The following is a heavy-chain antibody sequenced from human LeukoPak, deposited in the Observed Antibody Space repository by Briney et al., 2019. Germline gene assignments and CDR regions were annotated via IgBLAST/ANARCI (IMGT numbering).Heavy chain of an antibody. V-gene: IGHV4-39*01. Sequence: PSEALSLTCTVSGGSISSSSYYWGWIRQPPGKGLEWIGSIYYSGGTYYNPSLKSRVTISVDTSKNQFSLKLSYVTAADTAVYYCARQNVLLWFGEGWGQGTLVTVSS. CDR2: IYYSGGT. CDR3: ARQNVLLWFGEG. J-gene: IGHJ4*02. CDR1: GGSISSSSYY. D-gene: IGHD3-10*01.